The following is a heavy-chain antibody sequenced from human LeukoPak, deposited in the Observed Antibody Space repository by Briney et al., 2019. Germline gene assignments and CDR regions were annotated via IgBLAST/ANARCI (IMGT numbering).Heavy chain of an antibody. V-gene: IGHV3-21*01. J-gene: IGHJ6*02. CDR1: GFTFSSYE. Sequence: GGSLRLSCAASGFTFSSYEMNWVRQAPGKGLEWVSSISSSSSYIYYADSVKGRFTISRDNAKNSLYLQMNSLRAEDTAVYYCARDRSYYYGMDVWGQGTTVTVSS. CDR2: ISSSSSYI. CDR3: ARDRSYYYGMDV.